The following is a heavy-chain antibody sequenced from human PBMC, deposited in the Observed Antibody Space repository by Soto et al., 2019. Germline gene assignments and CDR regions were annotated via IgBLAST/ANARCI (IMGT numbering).Heavy chain of an antibody. CDR2: IYYSGST. V-gene: IGHV4-39*01. CDR1: GGSISSSSYY. CDR3: ARRSLWFGERASYYYGMDV. D-gene: IGHD3-10*01. Sequence: SETLSLTCTVSGGSISSSSYYWGWIRQPPGKGLEWIGSIYYSGSTYYNPSLKSRVTISVDTSKNQIYLKMSYETDADTTEYYCARRSLWFGERASYYYGMDVWGQGTTVT. J-gene: IGHJ6*02.